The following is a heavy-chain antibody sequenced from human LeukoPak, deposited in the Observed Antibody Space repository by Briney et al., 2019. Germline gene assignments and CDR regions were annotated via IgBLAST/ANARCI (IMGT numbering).Heavy chain of an antibody. J-gene: IGHJ6*03. CDR2: IYYSGST. V-gene: IGHV4-30-4*01. CDR3: ARLPRDDFLFPYHMDV. Sequence: SETLSLTCTVSGGSISSGDYYWSWIRQPPGKGLEWIGYIYYSGSTYYNPSLKSRVTISVDASKNQFSLKLSSVTAADTAVYYCARLPRDDFLFPYHMDVWGKGTTVTVSS. CDR1: GGSISSGDYY. D-gene: IGHD3-3*01.